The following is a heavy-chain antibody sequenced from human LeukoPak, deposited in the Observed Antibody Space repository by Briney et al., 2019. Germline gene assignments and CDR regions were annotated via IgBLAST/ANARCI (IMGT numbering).Heavy chain of an antibody. V-gene: IGHV5-51*01. CDR2: IYPGDSDT. J-gene: IGHJ5*02. Sequence: GESLKISCQGSGYSFTSYWIGWVRQMPGKGLEWMGIIYPGDSDTRYSPSFQGQVTISADKSISTAYLQWSSLKASDTAMYYCATTGGTAYYDILTGLDPWGQGTLVTVSS. D-gene: IGHD3-9*01. CDR3: ATTGGTAYYDILTGLDP. CDR1: GYSFTSYW.